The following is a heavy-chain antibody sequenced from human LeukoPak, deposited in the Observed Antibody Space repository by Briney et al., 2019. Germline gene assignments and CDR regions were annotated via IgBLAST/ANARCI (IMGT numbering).Heavy chain of an antibody. CDR1: GFTFSSYG. V-gene: IGHV3-30*03. Sequence: PGGSLRLSCASSGFTFSSYGKHWVRQAPGKGLEWVAVISYDGSNKYYADSVKGRFTISRDNAQNSLFLHMNNLRVEDTAVYYCARDEPYVFDIWGQGTMVTVSS. J-gene: IGHJ3*02. CDR3: ARDEPYVFDI. CDR2: ISYDGSNK.